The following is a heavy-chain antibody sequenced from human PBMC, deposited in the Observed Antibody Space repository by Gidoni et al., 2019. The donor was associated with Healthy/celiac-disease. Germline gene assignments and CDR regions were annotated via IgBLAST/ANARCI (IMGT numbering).Heavy chain of an antibody. V-gene: IGHV4-59*01. D-gene: IGHD3-10*01. CDR2: IYYSGST. Sequence: QVQLQESGPGLVKPSETLSLTCTVSGGSISSYYWSWIRQPPGKGLEWIGYIYYSGSTNYNPSLKSRVTISVDTSKNQFSLKLSSVTAADTAVYYCARSGRRWTNFDPWGQGTLVTVSS. CDR1: GGSISSYY. CDR3: ARSGRRWTNFDP. J-gene: IGHJ5*02.